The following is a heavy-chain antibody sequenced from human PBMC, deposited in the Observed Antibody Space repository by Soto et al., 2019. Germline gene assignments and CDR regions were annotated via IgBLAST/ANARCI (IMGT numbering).Heavy chain of an antibody. CDR2: ISYDGSNK. CDR3: ARESRAFDY. J-gene: IGHJ4*02. V-gene: IGHV3-30-3*01. Sequence: QVQLVESGGGVVQPGRSLRLSGAASGFTFSSYAMHWVRQAPGKGLEWEAVISYDGSNKYYADSVKGRFTISRDNSKNTLYLQMNSLRAEDTAVYYCARESRAFDYWGKGTLVTVSS. CDR1: GFTFSSYA.